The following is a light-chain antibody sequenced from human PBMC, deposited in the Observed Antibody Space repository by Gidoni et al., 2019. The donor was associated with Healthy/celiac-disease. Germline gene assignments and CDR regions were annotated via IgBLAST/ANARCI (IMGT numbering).Light chain of an antibody. CDR3: QAWDSSTVV. CDR1: KLGDKY. J-gene: IGLJ2*01. CDR2: QDS. V-gene: IGLV3-1*01. Sequence: SYELTQPPSVSVSPGQTASITCSGDKLGDKYACWYQQKPGQSPVLVIYQDSKRPSGIPERFSGPNSGNTATLTISGTQAMDEADYYCQAWDSSTVVFGGVTKLTVL.